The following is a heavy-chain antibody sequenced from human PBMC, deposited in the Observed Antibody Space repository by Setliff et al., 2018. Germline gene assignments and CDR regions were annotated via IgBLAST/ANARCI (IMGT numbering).Heavy chain of an antibody. CDR2: IYYSGST. CDR3: AREGYYNFWSGFMDV. D-gene: IGHD3-3*01. Sequence: SETLSLTCTVSGGSISSYYWSWIRQPPGKGLEWIGYIYYSGSTNCNPSLKSRVTISVDTSKNQFSLKLSSVTAADTAVYYCAREGYYNFWSGFMDVWGQGTTVTVS. J-gene: IGHJ6*02. CDR1: GGSISSYY. V-gene: IGHV4-59*01.